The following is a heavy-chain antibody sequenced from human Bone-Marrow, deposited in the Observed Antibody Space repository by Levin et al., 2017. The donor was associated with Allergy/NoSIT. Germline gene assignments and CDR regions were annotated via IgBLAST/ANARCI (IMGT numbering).Heavy chain of an antibody. V-gene: IGHV3-74*01. CDR2: IDTDGSDT. CDR1: GFTFNSYW. CDR3: TRGLYGP. J-gene: IGHJ5*02. Sequence: GESLKISCAASGFTFNSYWMHWVRQAPGKGLVWVSRIDTDGSDTKYADSVKGRFTISRDNAKSTLYLQMKSLRVEDTALYYCTRGLYGPWGQGTRVIVSS. D-gene: IGHD2-8*01.